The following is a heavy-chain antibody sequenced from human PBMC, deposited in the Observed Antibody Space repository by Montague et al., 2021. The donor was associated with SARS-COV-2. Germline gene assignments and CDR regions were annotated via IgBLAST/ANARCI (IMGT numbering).Heavy chain of an antibody. CDR2: IYWDDDR. D-gene: IGHD4/OR15-4a*01. Sequence: PALVKPTQTLTLTCTFSGFSLETSGVGVGWIRQPPGEALEWLALIYWDDDRRYSPSLKSRLSITKDTSRNQVALTMTKMDPMDTATYYCARIGATIDDYDDNEKDPFDHWGQGTLVTVSS. CDR1: GFSLETSGVG. CDR3: ARIGATIDDYDDNEKDPFDH. J-gene: IGHJ4*02. V-gene: IGHV2-5*02.